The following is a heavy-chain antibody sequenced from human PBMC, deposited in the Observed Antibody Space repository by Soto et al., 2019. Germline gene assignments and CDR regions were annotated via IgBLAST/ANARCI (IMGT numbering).Heavy chain of an antibody. D-gene: IGHD3-10*01. Sequence: SETLSLTCAVYGGSFSGYYWSWIRQPPGKGLEWIGEINHSGSTNYNPSLKSRVTISVDTSKNQFSLKLSSVTAADTAVYYCARVKAPYYYGSGSYYKRDQYYYYYYMDVWGKGTTVTVSS. V-gene: IGHV4-34*01. J-gene: IGHJ6*03. CDR3: ARVKAPYYYGSGSYYKRDQYYYYYYMDV. CDR1: GGSFSGYY. CDR2: INHSGST.